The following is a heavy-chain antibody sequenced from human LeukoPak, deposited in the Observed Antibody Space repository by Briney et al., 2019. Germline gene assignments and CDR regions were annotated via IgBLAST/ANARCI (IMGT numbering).Heavy chain of an antibody. D-gene: IGHD2-21*02. V-gene: IGHV3-7*01. CDR3: ARCGGDCYSGFDY. CDR2: IKQDGSEN. J-gene: IGHJ4*02. Sequence: GGSLRLSCAASGFTFSSYWMSWVRQAPGKGLEWVANIKQDGSENYYVDSVKGRFTISRDNAKNSLYLQMNSLRAEDTAVYYCARCGGDCYSGFDYWGQGTLVTVSS. CDR1: GFTFSSYW.